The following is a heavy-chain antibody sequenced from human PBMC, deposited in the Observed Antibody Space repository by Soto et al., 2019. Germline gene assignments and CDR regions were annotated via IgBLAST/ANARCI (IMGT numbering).Heavy chain of an antibody. J-gene: IGHJ5*02. Sequence: EVQLLESGGGLVQPGGSLRLSCAASGFTFSSYAMSWVRQAPGKGLEWVSAISGSGGSTYYADSVKGRFTISRNNSKNALSLQMNSLRAEDTAAYYCAKDRGNYYGSGNWFDHWGQGTLVTVSS. CDR1: GFTFSSYA. CDR2: ISGSGGST. V-gene: IGHV3-23*01. D-gene: IGHD3-10*01. CDR3: AKDRGNYYGSGNWFDH.